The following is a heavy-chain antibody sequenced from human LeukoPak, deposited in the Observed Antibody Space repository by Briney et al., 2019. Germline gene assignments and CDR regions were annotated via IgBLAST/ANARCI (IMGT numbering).Heavy chain of an antibody. V-gene: IGHV3-7*03. Sequence: GGSLRLSCAASGFTFSGYWMHWVRQAPGKGLEWVANIKQDGSVKYYVDSVKGRFTISRDNAKNSLFLQMNSLRAEDTAVYYCAKRGLYYDSSGYYFDYWGQGTLVTVSS. CDR3: AKRGLYYDSSGYYFDY. CDR2: IKQDGSVK. J-gene: IGHJ4*02. D-gene: IGHD3-22*01. CDR1: GFTFSGYW.